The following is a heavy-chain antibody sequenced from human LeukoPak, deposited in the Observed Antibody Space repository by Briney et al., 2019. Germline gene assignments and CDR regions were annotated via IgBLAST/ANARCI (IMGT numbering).Heavy chain of an antibody. Sequence: GPTLVNPPQTLTLTCTFSGFSLRTRGVGVGWIRQPPGKALEWLALIYWDDDKRYSPSLKSRLTITKDTSKNQVVLAMTNVDPVDTATYYCARLYYYDSSGNYRPFDYWGQGTLVTVSS. J-gene: IGHJ4*02. CDR1: GFSLRTRGVG. CDR3: ARLYYYDSSGNYRPFDY. CDR2: IYWDDDK. V-gene: IGHV2-5*02. D-gene: IGHD3-22*01.